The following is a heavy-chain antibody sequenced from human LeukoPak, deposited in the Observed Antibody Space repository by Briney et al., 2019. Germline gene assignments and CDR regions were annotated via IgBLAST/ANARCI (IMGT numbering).Heavy chain of an antibody. J-gene: IGHJ4*02. CDR3: ASSSEQQLDFDY. D-gene: IGHD6-13*01. CDR1: GGSMSSSNW. CDR2: IYHSGST. Sequence: PSETLSLTCDVSGGSMSSSNWWSWVRQPPGKGLEWIGEIYHSGSTNYNPSLKSRVTISVDKSKNQFSLKLSSVTVADTAVYYCASSSEQQLDFDYWGQGTLVTVSS. V-gene: IGHV4-4*02.